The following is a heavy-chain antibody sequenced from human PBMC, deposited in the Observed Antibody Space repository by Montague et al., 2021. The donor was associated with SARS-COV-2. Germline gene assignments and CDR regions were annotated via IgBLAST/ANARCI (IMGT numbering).Heavy chain of an antibody. D-gene: IGHD4/OR15-4a*01. Sequence: SLRLSCAASGFTFGAYSMHWVRQAPGKGLEWVSSICRNSDNKYHADSVKGRFAISRDKAKNSLYLQMNSLRAEDTAVYYCARDSNGARCDVRTDDSGMDGWGQGTTVTVSS. CDR2: ICRNSDNK. J-gene: IGHJ6*02. V-gene: IGHV3-21*01. CDR1: GFTFGAYS. CDR3: ARDSNGARCDVRTDDSGMDG.